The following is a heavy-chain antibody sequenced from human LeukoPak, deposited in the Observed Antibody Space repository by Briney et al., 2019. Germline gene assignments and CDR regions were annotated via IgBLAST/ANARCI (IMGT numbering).Heavy chain of an antibody. CDR1: GFTFSSYA. J-gene: IGHJ4*02. Sequence: GGSLRLSCGASGFTFSSYAMAWVRQAPGKGLEWVSAIRGTGSSTYYADSVKGRFTISRDNSKSTLYLQMNSLRAEDTAVYYCAREEMTTVTQGQGDYWGQGTLVTVSS. D-gene: IGHD4-17*01. V-gene: IGHV3-23*01. CDR3: AREEMTTVTQGQGDY. CDR2: IRGTGSST.